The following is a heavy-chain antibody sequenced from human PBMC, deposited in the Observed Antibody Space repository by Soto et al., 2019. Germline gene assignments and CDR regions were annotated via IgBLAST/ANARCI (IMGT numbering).Heavy chain of an antibody. Sequence: SLKISCAASGFTFSNYGMHWVRQAPGKGLEWVAFISDDGSNKYYADSMKGRFTMSRDNSKSTLYLQMNSLRVEDTAVYYCTKRRNVLRFLEWLSGTEVWGQGTTVTVSS. J-gene: IGHJ6*02. CDR3: TKRRNVLRFLEWLSGTEV. D-gene: IGHD3-3*01. CDR2: ISDDGSNK. CDR1: GFTFSNYG. V-gene: IGHV3-30*18.